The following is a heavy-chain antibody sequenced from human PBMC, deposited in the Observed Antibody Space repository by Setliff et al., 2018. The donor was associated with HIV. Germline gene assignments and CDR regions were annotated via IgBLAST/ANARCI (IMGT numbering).Heavy chain of an antibody. Sequence: KTSETLSLTCAVSGYSISSGYYWGWIRQPPGKGLEWIGSIYHSGSTYYNPSLKSRVTISVDTSKNQFSLKLSSVTAAETAVYYCARQIAVAATPHYFDYWGQGTLVTVSS. CDR2: IYHSGST. CDR1: GYSISSGYY. D-gene: IGHD6-19*01. V-gene: IGHV4-38-2*01. J-gene: IGHJ4*02. CDR3: ARQIAVAATPHYFDY.